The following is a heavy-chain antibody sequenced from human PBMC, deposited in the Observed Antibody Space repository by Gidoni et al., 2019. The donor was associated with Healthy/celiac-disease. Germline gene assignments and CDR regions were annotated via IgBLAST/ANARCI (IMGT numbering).Heavy chain of an antibody. CDR1: GFTFSSYG. D-gene: IGHD6-19*01. Sequence: QVQLVESGGGVVQPVRSLRLSCAASGFTFSSYGMHWVRQAPGKGLEWGAVIWYDGSNKYYADSVKGRFTISRDNSKNTLYLQMNSLRAEDTAVYYCASSLYPGIAVAGTDYWGQGTLVTVSS. CDR2: IWYDGSNK. CDR3: ASSLYPGIAVAGTDY. J-gene: IGHJ4*02. V-gene: IGHV3-33*01.